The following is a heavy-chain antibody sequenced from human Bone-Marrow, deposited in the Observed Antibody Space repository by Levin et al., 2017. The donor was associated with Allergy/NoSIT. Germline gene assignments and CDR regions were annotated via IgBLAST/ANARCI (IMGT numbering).Heavy chain of an antibody. CDR3: ARVYGSESYFDY. CDR1: GGSISSGGYS. D-gene: IGHD3-10*01. Sequence: SETLSLTCAVSGGSISSGGYSWSWIRQPPGKGLEWIGYIYHSGSTYYNPSLKSRVTISVDRSKNQFSLKLSSVTAADTAVYYCARVYGSESYFDYWGQGTLVTVSS. V-gene: IGHV4-30-2*01. J-gene: IGHJ4*02. CDR2: IYHSGST.